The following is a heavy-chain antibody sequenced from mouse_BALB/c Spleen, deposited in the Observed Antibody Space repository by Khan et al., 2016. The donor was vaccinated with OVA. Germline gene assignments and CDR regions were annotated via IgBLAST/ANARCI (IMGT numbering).Heavy chain of an antibody. Sequence: QVQLQQSGAELVRPGSSVKISCKASGYAFSSYWMNWVKQRPGQGLEWIGQIYPGDGDTNYNGKFKGKATLTADKSSSTAYMQLSSLTSADSAVYFGARKGDWGHAMDYWGQGTSVTVSS. V-gene: IGHV1-80*01. CDR3: ARKGDWGHAMDY. CDR1: GYAFSSYW. CDR2: IYPGDGDT. D-gene: IGHD4-1*01. J-gene: IGHJ4*01.